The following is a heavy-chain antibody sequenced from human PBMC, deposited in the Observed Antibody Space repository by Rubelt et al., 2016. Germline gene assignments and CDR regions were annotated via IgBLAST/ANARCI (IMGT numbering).Heavy chain of an antibody. D-gene: IGHD1-26*01. J-gene: IGHJ6*02. CDR1: GGSISSGGFY. V-gene: IGHV4-31*03. CDR2: IYYTGST. Sequence: GPGLVTPSETLSLSCTVSGGSISSGGFYWSWVRQHSGKGLEWIGYIYYTGSTLYNPSLKSRVTISADTSEKQFSLRLTSVTAADTAVYYCARALRVGATTIHYYYGMDVWGQGTTVTVSS. CDR3: ARALRVGATTIHYYYGMDV.